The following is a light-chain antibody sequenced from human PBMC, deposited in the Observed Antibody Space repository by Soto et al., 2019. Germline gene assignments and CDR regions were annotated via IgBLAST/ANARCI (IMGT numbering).Light chain of an antibody. CDR1: QSISSN. V-gene: IGKV3-15*01. CDR2: GAS. CDR3: QQYTNWPRT. Sequence: EIVMRQSPATLSVSPGERATLSCRASQSISSNLAWYQQKPGQAPRLLIYGASTRATGIPVRFSGSGSGTKFTLTISRLQSEDFAVYYCQQYTNWPRTFGQGT. J-gene: IGKJ1*01.